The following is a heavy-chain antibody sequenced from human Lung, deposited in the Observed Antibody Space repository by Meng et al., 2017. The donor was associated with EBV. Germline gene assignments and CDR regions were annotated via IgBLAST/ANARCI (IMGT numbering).Heavy chain of an antibody. CDR3: ARGITMVRGVPGHWFDP. V-gene: IGHV4-30-2*01. Sequence: PPQGPGSGLVKPSPTLSLTCAVSGGSISSGGYSWSWIRQPPGKGLEWIGYIYHSGSTYHNPSLKSRVTISVDRSKNQFSLKLSSVTAADTAVYYCARGITMVRGVPGHWFDPWGQGTLVTVSS. CDR2: IYHSGST. D-gene: IGHD3-10*01. CDR1: GGSISSGGYS. J-gene: IGHJ5*02.